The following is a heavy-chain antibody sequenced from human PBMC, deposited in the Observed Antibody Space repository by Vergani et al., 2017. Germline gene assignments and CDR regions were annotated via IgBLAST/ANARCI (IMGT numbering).Heavy chain of an antibody. CDR3: AKGRTYGDYEVGPY. Sequence: EVQLVESGGGLVQPGGSLRLSCAASGFTFSSYDMHWVRQATGKGLEWVSAIGTAGDTYYPGSVKGRFTISRENAKNSLYLQMNSLRAGDTAVYYCAKGRTYGDYEVGPYWGQGTLVTVSS. D-gene: IGHD4-17*01. CDR1: GFTFSSYD. J-gene: IGHJ4*02. V-gene: IGHV3-13*01. CDR2: IGTAGDT.